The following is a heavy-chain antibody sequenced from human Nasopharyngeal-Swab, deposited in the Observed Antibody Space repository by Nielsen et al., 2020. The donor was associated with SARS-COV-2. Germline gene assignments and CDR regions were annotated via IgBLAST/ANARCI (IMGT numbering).Heavy chain of an antibody. CDR1: GGSISSGGYY. D-gene: IGHD2-2*01. CDR2: IYYSGST. Sequence: SETLSLTCTVSGGSISSGGYYWSWIRQHPGRGLEWIGYIYYSGSTYYNPSLKSRVTISVDTFKNQFSLKLSSVTAADTAVYYCARDQFARVPAATYYYYYGMDVWGQGTTVTVSS. J-gene: IGHJ6*02. CDR3: ARDQFARVPAATYYYYYGMDV. V-gene: IGHV4-31*03.